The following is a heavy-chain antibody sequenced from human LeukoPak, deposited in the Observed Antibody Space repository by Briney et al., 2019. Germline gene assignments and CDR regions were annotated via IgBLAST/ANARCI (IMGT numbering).Heavy chain of an antibody. V-gene: IGHV4-31*03. Sequence: TPSQTLSLTCTVSGVSISSGGYYWSWIRQHPGKGLEWIGYIYYSGNTNYNPSLKSRVTISVDTSKNQFSLKLSSVTAADTAVYYCARSSDYDILTGNALSTFDIWGQGTMVTVSS. CDR1: GVSISSGGYY. J-gene: IGHJ3*02. D-gene: IGHD3-9*01. CDR3: ARSSDYDILTGNALSTFDI. CDR2: IYYSGNT.